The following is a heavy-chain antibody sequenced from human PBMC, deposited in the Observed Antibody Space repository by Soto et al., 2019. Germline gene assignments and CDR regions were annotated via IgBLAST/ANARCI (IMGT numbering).Heavy chain of an antibody. Sequence: ASVKVSCKASGYTFTSYGISWVRQAPGQGLEWMGWISAYNGNTNYAQKLQGRVTMTTDTSTSTAYMELRSLRSDDTAVYYCARASRIAVAGTGFDYWGQGTLVTVSS. J-gene: IGHJ4*02. V-gene: IGHV1-18*01. CDR2: ISAYNGNT. D-gene: IGHD6-19*01. CDR3: ARASRIAVAGTGFDY. CDR1: GYTFTSYG.